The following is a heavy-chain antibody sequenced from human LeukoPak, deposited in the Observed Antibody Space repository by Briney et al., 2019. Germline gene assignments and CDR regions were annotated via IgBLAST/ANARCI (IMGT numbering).Heavy chain of an antibody. J-gene: IGHJ3*02. V-gene: IGHV4-59*11. D-gene: IGHD4-17*01. Sequence: SETLSLTCAVSDDSFSSHYWTWIRQPPGKGLEWIGYISYIGSTNYNPSLKSRVTISIDTSRNQFSLRLSSVTAANTAVYYCARDLVTVTKGFDIWGQGTMVSVSS. CDR3: ARDLVTVTKGFDI. CDR2: ISYIGST. CDR1: DDSFSSHY.